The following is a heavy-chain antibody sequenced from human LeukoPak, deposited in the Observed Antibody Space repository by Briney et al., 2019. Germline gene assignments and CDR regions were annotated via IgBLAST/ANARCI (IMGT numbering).Heavy chain of an antibody. CDR2: ISGSGGST. Sequence: GGSLRLSCAASGSTFSGYAMSWVRQAPGKGLQWVSSISGSGGSTHYADSVKGRFTISRDNSKNSLYLQMNSLRAEDTAVYYCAIGLWGGSFDYWGQGTLVTVSS. J-gene: IGHJ4*02. V-gene: IGHV3-23*01. CDR1: GSTFSGYA. D-gene: IGHD3-16*01. CDR3: AIGLWGGSFDY.